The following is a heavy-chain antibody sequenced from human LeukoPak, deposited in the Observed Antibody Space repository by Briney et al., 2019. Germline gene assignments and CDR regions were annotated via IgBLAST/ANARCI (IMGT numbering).Heavy chain of an antibody. D-gene: IGHD2/OR15-2a*01. Sequence: PGESLRISCQGSGYSFTKNWISWVRQMPAKGLEWVGTIDPSDSYTNYSPSFQGHVTISADKSISTAYLQCSSLKASDTAMYYCARGLIRSFDYWGQGTLVTVSS. V-gene: IGHV5-10-1*01. CDR3: ARGLIRSFDY. CDR2: IDPSDSYT. J-gene: IGHJ4*02. CDR1: GYSFTKNW.